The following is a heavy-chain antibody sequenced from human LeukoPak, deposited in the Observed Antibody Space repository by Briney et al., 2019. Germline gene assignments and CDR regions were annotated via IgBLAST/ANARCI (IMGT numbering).Heavy chain of an antibody. V-gene: IGHV1-69*04. CDR2: IIPILGIA. CDR3: ARDLAATTWTGGASDI. D-gene: IGHD6-25*01. CDR1: GGTFSSYA. J-gene: IGHJ3*02. Sequence: SVKVSCKASGGTFSSYAISWVRQAPGQGLEWMGRIIPILGIANYAQKFQGRVTITADKSTSTAYMELSSLRSEDTAVYYCARDLAATTWTGGASDIWGQGTMVTVSS.